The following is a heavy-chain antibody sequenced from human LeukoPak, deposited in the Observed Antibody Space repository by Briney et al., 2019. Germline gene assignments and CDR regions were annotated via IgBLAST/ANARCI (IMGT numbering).Heavy chain of an antibody. V-gene: IGHV3-30*18. Sequence: GGSLRHSCAASGFTFSSYGMHWVRQAPGKGLEWVAVISYDGSNKYYADSVKGRFTISRDNSKNTLYLQMNSLRAEDTAVYYCAKIPVKATVTTGYFDYWGQGTLVTVSS. J-gene: IGHJ4*02. CDR3: AKIPVKATVTTGYFDY. CDR1: GFTFSSYG. D-gene: IGHD4-17*01. CDR2: ISYDGSNK.